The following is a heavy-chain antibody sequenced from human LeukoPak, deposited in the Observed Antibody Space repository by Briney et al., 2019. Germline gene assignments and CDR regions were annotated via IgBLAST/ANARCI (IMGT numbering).Heavy chain of an antibody. J-gene: IGHJ3*02. D-gene: IGHD1-7*01. CDR2: ISWNSGSI. Sequence: QTGGSLRLSCAASGFTFDDYAMHWVRQAPGKGLEWVSGISWNSGSIGYADSVKGRFTISRDNAKNSLYLQMNSLRAEDMALYYCAKGYNWNYVVGAFDIWGQGTMVTVSS. CDR3: AKGYNWNYVVGAFDI. CDR1: GFTFDDYA. V-gene: IGHV3-9*03.